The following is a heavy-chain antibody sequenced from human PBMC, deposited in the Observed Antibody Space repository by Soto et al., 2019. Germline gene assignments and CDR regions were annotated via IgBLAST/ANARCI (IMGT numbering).Heavy chain of an antibody. CDR1: GYSFTNYW. CDR2: IYPGDSET. CDR3: ARRAIRGQTYSFPNWFDF. D-gene: IGHD3-10*01. V-gene: IGHV5-51*01. Sequence: EVQLVQSGAEVKKPGESLKISCKGSGYSFTNYWIGWVRQMPGKGLEWMGIIYPGDSETRNSPSFQGQVIMSADKSISTVYLQWRSLKASDTAMYYCARRAIRGQTYSFPNWFDFWGQGTLVSVSS. J-gene: IGHJ5*01.